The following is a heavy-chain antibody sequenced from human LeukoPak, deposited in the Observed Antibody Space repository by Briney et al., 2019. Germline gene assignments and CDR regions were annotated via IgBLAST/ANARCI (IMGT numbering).Heavy chain of an antibody. CDR2: IIGYNGNT. Sequence: SVKVSCKASGYTFTNYGISWVRQAPGQGLAWMGWIIGYNGNTHYAHNLQGRVTMTTHTSTSTVNKDLMKLTSDDTAVYYCAIGTPPRRTPDMLCYYSYYFDYWGQGTLVTVS. CDR1: GYTFTNYG. J-gene: IGHJ4*02. D-gene: IGHD3-22*01. V-gene: IGHV1-18*01. CDR3: AIGTPPRRTPDMLCYYSYYFDY.